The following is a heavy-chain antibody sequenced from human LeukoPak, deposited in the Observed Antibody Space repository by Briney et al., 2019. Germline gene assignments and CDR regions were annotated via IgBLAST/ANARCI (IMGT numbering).Heavy chain of an antibody. CDR1: GGSISSGDYY. Sequence: PSETLSLTCTVSGGSISSGDYYWSWIRQPPGKGLEWIGYIYYSGSTYYNPSLKSRVTISVDTSKNQFSLKLSSVTAADTAVYYCARDHLEELLFDYWGQGSLVTVSS. CDR2: IYYSGST. D-gene: IGHD1-26*01. CDR3: ARDHLEELLFDY. J-gene: IGHJ4*02. V-gene: IGHV4-30-4*08.